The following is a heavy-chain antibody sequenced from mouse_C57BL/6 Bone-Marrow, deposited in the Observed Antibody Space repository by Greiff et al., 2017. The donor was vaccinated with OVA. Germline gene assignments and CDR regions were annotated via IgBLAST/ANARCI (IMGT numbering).Heavy chain of an antibody. J-gene: IGHJ1*03. V-gene: IGHV2-6*01. CDR3: ARRTPWYFDV. CDR2: IWGVGST. CDR1: GFSLTSYG. Sequence: VKLMESGPGLVAPSQSLSITCTVSGFSLTSYGVDWVRQSPGKGLEWLVVIWGVGSTNYNSALKSRLSISKDNSKSQVFLKMNSLQTDDTAMYYCARRTPWYFDVWGTGTTVTVSS.